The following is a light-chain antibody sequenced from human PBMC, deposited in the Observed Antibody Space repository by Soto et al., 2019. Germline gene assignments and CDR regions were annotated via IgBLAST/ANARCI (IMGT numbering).Light chain of an antibody. V-gene: IGLV3-21*04. CDR2: YDS. CDR1: NIRTKS. Sequence: SYELTQPPSVSVAPGQTARITCGGDNIRTKSVHWFQQKPGQAPVLVIYYDSDRPSGIPERFSGSNSGNTATLTISRVEAGDEADYYCQVWDSSSDHRVFGGGTKLT. J-gene: IGLJ3*02. CDR3: QVWDSSSDHRV.